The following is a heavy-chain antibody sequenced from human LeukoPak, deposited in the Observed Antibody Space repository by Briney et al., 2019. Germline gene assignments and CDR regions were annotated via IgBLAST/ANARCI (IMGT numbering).Heavy chain of an antibody. D-gene: IGHD2-21*02. Sequence: GGSLRLSCAASGFTFRSYWMSWVRQAPGKGLEWVANIKQDGSEKYYVDSVKGRFTISRDNAKNSLYLQMNSLRAEDTAVYYCAREVVVTANRFDPWGQGTLVTVSS. J-gene: IGHJ5*02. CDR1: GFTFRSYW. CDR3: AREVVVTANRFDP. V-gene: IGHV3-7*01. CDR2: IKQDGSEK.